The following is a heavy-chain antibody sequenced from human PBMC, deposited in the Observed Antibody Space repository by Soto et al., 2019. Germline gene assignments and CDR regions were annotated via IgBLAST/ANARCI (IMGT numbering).Heavy chain of an antibody. D-gene: IGHD3-16*01. CDR3: TTDPMGQAFDY. CDR2: IKSKTDGGTA. J-gene: IGHJ4*02. CDR1: GLNFSSYA. Sequence: PGGSLRLSCAASGLNFSSYAMSWVRQAPGKGLEWVGRIKSKTDGGTADYAAPVKDRFTISRDDSKNTLYLQMNSLKTEDTAVYYCTTDPMGQAFDYWGQGTLVTVSS. V-gene: IGHV3-15*01.